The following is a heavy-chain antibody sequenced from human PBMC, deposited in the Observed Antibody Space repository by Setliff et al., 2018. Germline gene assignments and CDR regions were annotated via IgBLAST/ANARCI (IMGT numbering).Heavy chain of an antibody. CDR2: IIPIFGTP. D-gene: IGHD2-15*01. V-gene: IGHV1-69*06. CDR3: ARDGAYCSGGSCYSFDY. Sequence: GLEWIGAIIPIFGTPNYAQNFQDRVTITADISTTTVFMEMSSLRSDDPAVYYCARDGAYCSGGSCYSFDYWGPGTPVTVSS. J-gene: IGHJ4*02.